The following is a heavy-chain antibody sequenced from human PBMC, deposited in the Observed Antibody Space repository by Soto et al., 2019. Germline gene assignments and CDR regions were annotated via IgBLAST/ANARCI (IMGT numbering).Heavy chain of an antibody. V-gene: IGHV3-7*01. Sequence: EVQLVQSGGGLVQPGGSLRLSCVGSGFTFTDFYMNWVRQAPGKGLEWVANIRPDGSETNYVESVKGRFTTSRDNAKNSLFLQMTILKADATAVYYCAGWGGHNYNYWGQGILVTVSS. J-gene: IGHJ4*02. D-gene: IGHD4-4*01. CDR1: GFTFTDFY. CDR3: AGWGGHNYNY. CDR2: IRPDGSET.